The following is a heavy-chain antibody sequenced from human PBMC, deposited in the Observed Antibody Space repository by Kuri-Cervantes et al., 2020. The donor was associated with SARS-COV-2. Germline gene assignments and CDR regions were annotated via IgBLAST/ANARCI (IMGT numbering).Heavy chain of an antibody. V-gene: IGHV4-34*01. CDR3: ASGHTLSGRFRVNNAYDYKVYYYYYLDV. D-gene: IGHD3-16*01. J-gene: IGHJ6*03. CDR2: VNPSGST. Sequence: SGTLSLTCAAYGGSFIDEACNWIRQPPGKGLEWIGEVNPSGSTKYNPALKTRATISVEMSTKQFSLNLMYVSAADTAAYYCASGHTLSGRFRVNNAYDYKVYYYYYLDVWGTGITVTVSS. CDR1: GGSFIDEA.